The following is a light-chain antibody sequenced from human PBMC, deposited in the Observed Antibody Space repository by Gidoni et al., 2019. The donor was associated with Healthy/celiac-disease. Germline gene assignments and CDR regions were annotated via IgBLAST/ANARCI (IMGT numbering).Light chain of an antibody. J-gene: IGKJ1*01. V-gene: IGKV2-28*01. CDR1: QSLLHSNGYNY. CDR3: KRALKSRWE. CDR2: LGS. Sequence: DLVMTHSPLSLSVTPGVSASISCRSSQSLLHSNGYNYLDWYLQKPGQSPQLLIYLGSNRASGVPDRFSGSGSGTDFTLKISRVEAEDVGVYYCKRALKSRWEFXQXTKVEIK.